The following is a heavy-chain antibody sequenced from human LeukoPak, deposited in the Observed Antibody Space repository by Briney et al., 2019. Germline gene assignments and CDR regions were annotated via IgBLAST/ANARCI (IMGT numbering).Heavy chain of an antibody. V-gene: IGHV3-23*01. Sequence: GGSLRLSCAASGFTFSSYAMSWVRQAPGKGLGWVSAISGSGDNTYYTDSVKGRFTVSRDNSKNTLYLQMSSLRAEDTAVYYCAKGSTTGGELRHDYWGQGTQVTVSS. CDR1: GFTFSSYA. D-gene: IGHD1-7*01. J-gene: IGHJ4*02. CDR2: ISGSGDNT. CDR3: AKGSTTGGELRHDY.